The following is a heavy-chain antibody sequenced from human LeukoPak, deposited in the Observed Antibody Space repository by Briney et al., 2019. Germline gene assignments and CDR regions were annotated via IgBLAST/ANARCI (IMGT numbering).Heavy chain of an antibody. Sequence: GGSLRLSCAASGFTFSDYYMSWIRQAPGKGLEWVAVIWNDGSNENYVDSVKGRFTISRDNSKNTLYLQMNSLRAEDTAVYYCARERDYYDSSGYLNYWGQGALVTVSS. CDR1: GFTFSDYY. CDR2: IWNDGSNE. CDR3: ARERDYYDSSGYLNY. D-gene: IGHD3-22*01. J-gene: IGHJ4*02. V-gene: IGHV3-33*08.